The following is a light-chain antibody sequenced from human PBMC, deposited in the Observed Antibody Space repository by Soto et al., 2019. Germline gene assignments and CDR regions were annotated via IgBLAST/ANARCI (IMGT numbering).Light chain of an antibody. V-gene: IGKV3-20*01. CDR1: HSVSSSY. Sequence: EIVLTQSPGTLSLSPGERATLSCRASHSVSSSYLAWYQQKPGQAPGLLIYGASSRATGIPDRFSGSGSGTDFPLTISRLEPEHFAVYYCQQYGRSPPYTFGQGTKLEIK. CDR3: QQYGRSPPYT. CDR2: GAS. J-gene: IGKJ2*01.